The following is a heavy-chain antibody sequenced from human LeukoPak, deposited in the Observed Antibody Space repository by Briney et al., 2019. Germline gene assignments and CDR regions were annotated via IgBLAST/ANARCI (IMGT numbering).Heavy chain of an antibody. CDR1: GGSISSYY. Sequence: SETLSLTCTVSGGSISSYYWSWIRQPPGKGLECLGYIYYSGSTNYNPSLKSRVNISVDTSKNQFSLTLSSVPAADTAVYYCAREYYYGSGSHTFDPWGQGTLVTVSS. CDR2: IYYSGST. V-gene: IGHV4-59*01. CDR3: AREYYYGSGSHTFDP. J-gene: IGHJ5*02. D-gene: IGHD3-10*01.